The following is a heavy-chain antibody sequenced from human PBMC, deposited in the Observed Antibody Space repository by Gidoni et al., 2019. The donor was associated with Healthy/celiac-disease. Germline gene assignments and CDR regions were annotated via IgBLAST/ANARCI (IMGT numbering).Heavy chain of an antibody. D-gene: IGHD3-22*01. Sequence: EVQLVQSGAEVKKHGESLKISCQGSGYSFTSYWLGWVRQMPGNGLEWMGIIYPGDSDTRYSPSFQGQVTISADKSISTAYLQWSSLKASDTAMYYCARVTYYYDSSGYPYYFDYWGQGTLVTVSS. CDR1: GYSFTSYW. CDR3: ARVTYYYDSSGYPYYFDY. J-gene: IGHJ4*02. V-gene: IGHV5-51*01. CDR2: IYPGDSDT.